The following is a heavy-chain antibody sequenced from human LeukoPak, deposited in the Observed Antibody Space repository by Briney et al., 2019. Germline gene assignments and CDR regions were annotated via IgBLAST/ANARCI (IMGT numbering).Heavy chain of an antibody. J-gene: IGHJ4*02. CDR3: ARGGDYDSSGYSFDY. CDR2: INHSGST. CDR1: GGSFSGYY. Sequence: SETLSLTCAVYGGSFSGYYWSWIRQPPGKGLEWIGEINHSGSTNYNPSLKSRVTISVDTSKNQFSLKLSSVTAADTAVYYCARGGDYDSSGYSFDYWGQGTLVTVSS. V-gene: IGHV4-34*01. D-gene: IGHD3-22*01.